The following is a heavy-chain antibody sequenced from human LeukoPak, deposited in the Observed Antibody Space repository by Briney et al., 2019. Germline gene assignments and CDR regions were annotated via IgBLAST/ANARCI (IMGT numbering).Heavy chain of an antibody. D-gene: IGHD6-13*01. J-gene: IGHJ6*02. CDR3: ARELTSSSWYGDYYYYYGMDV. Sequence: GGSLRLSCAASGFTFGSYWMHWVRQAPGKGLVWVSRINSDGSSTSYADSVKGRFTISRDNAKNTLYLQMNSLRAEDTAVYYCARELTSSSWYGDYYYYYGMDVWGQGTTVTVSS. CDR1: GFTFGSYW. V-gene: IGHV3-74*01. CDR2: INSDGSST.